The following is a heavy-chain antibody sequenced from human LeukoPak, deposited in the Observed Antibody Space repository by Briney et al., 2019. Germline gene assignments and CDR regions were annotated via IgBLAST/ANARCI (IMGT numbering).Heavy chain of an antibody. CDR3: AKTTGYSYLTHYFDS. Sequence: GGSLRLSCAASGFTFSTYALSWVRQAPEKGLEWVSGISVSGGSTYYADSVKGRFTISRDNSKNTLYLQMNSLRADDTAIYYCAKTTGYSYLTHYFDSRGQGTLVTVSS. CDR1: GFTFSTYA. J-gene: IGHJ4*02. D-gene: IGHD5-18*01. CDR2: ISVSGGST. V-gene: IGHV3-23*01.